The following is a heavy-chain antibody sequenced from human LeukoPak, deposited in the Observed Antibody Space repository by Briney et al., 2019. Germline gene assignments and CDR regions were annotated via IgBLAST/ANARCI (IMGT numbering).Heavy chain of an antibody. CDR2: ISTYNGDA. CDR1: GYTFTNYD. Sequence: ASVKVSCKASGYTFTNYDINWVRQAPGQGLEWMGWISTYNGDANYAQNLQGRVTMTTDTSTSTAYMELRSPRSDDTAVYFCARGRDYGDPWGQGTLVTVSS. J-gene: IGHJ5*02. D-gene: IGHD4-17*01. V-gene: IGHV1-18*01. CDR3: ARGRDYGDP.